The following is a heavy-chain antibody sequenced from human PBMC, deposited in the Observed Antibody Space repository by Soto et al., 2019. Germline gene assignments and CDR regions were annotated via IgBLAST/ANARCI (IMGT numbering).Heavy chain of an antibody. CDR2: IWYDGSNK. CDR3: ARSAMIVVASAWFDP. V-gene: IGHV3-33*01. J-gene: IGHJ5*02. Sequence: QVQLVESGGGVVQPGRSLRLSCAASGFTFSSYGMHWVRQAPGKGLEWVAVIWYDGSNKYYADSVKGRFTISRDNSKNTLYLQMNSLRAEDTAVYYCARSAMIVVASAWFDPWGQGTLVTVSS. D-gene: IGHD3-22*01. CDR1: GFTFSSYG.